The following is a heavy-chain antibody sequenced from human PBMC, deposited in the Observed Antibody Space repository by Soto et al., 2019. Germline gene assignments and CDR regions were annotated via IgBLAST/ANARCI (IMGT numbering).Heavy chain of an antibody. V-gene: IGHV4-4*03. Sequence: LRKTLSLTCAVSGGSISSSNWWSWVRQPPGKGLEWIGEIYHSGSTNYNPSLKSRVTISVDKSKNQFSLKLSSVTAADTAVYYCARTGYSSSRYGAFDIWGQGTMVTVSS. D-gene: IGHD6-13*01. CDR2: IYHSGST. CDR3: ARTGYSSSRYGAFDI. CDR1: GGSISSSNW. J-gene: IGHJ3*02.